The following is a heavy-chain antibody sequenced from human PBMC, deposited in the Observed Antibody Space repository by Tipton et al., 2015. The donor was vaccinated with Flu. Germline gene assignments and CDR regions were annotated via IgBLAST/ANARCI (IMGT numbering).Heavy chain of an antibody. Sequence: TLSLTCTVSGGSISSYYWTWIRQPAGKGLEWIGRTYTSGSTKYNPSLKSRVTMSVDTSKNHFSLKLSSVTAADTAVYYCARGSGSGTYMLFDYWGQGTPVTVSS. V-gene: IGHV4-4*07. J-gene: IGHJ4*02. CDR2: TYTSGST. CDR1: GGSISSYY. CDR3: ARGSGSGTYMLFDY. D-gene: IGHD3-10*01.